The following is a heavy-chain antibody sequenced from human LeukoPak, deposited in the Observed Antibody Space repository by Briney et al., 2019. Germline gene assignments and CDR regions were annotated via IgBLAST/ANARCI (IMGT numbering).Heavy chain of an antibody. J-gene: IGHJ5*02. D-gene: IGHD2-2*01. Sequence: ASVKVSCKVSGYTLTELSMHWVRQAPGKGLEWMGGFDPEDGETIYAQKFQGRVTITEDTSTETAYMELSSLRSEDTAVYYCATQVPANGGNWFDPWGQGTLVTVSS. CDR1: GYTLTELS. V-gene: IGHV1-24*01. CDR2: FDPEDGET. CDR3: ATQVPANGGNWFDP.